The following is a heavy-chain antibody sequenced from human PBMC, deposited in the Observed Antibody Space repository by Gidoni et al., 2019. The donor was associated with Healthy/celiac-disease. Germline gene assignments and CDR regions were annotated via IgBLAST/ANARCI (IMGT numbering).Heavy chain of an antibody. Sequence: EVQLLESGGGLVQPGGSLRLSCAASGFTFGSYAMSWVRQAPGKGLGWVSAISGSGGSTYYADSVKGRFTISRDNSKNTLYLQMNSLRAEDTAVYYCAGTKPLREYSSSSPYYYGMDVWGQGTTVTVSS. V-gene: IGHV3-23*01. CDR3: AGTKPLREYSSSSPYYYGMDV. D-gene: IGHD6-6*01. J-gene: IGHJ6*02. CDR1: GFTFGSYA. CDR2: ISGSGGST.